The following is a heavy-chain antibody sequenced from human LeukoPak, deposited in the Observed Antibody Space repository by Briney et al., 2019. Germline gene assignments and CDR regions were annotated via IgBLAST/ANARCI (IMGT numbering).Heavy chain of an antibody. Sequence: GSVKVSCKASGYTFTSYDINWVRQATGQGLEWMGWMNPNSGNTGYAQKFQGRVTITRNTSISTAYMELSSLRSEDTAVYYCARVILAGESGEDDAFDIWGQGTIVTVSS. CDR2: MNPNSGNT. CDR1: GYTFTSYD. D-gene: IGHD2-21*01. J-gene: IGHJ3*02. CDR3: ARVILAGESGEDDAFDI. V-gene: IGHV1-8*03.